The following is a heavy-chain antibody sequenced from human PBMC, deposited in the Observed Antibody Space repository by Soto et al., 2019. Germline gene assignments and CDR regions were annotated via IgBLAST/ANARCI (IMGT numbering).Heavy chain of an antibody. D-gene: IGHD3-22*01. CDR2: ISGSGGST. CDR3: AKDSEVITPYYYYGMDV. CDR1: GFTFSSYA. Sequence: EVQLLESGGGLVQPGGSLRLSCAASGFTFSSYAMSWVRQAPGKGLEWVSAISGSGGSTYYADSVKGRFTISRDNSKNTLYLQMNSLRAEDTAVYYCAKDSEVITPYYYYGMDVWGQGTTVTVSS. V-gene: IGHV3-23*01. J-gene: IGHJ6*02.